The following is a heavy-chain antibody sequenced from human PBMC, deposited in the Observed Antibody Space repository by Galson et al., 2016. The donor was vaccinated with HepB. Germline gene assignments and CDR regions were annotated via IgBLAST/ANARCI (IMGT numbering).Heavy chain of an antibody. CDR3: AREGYGDFDQIPNYYYYGLGV. J-gene: IGHJ6*02. D-gene: IGHD4-17*01. Sequence: LRLSCAASGFTFRNYRMNWVRQAPGKGLEWVSSISSGSAYTYSADSVKGRFTISRDNVKNSLYLQMNSLRAEDTAVYYCAREGYGDFDQIPNYYYYGLGVWGQGTTVTVSS. V-gene: IGHV3-21*01. CDR1: GFTFRNYR. CDR2: ISSGSAYT.